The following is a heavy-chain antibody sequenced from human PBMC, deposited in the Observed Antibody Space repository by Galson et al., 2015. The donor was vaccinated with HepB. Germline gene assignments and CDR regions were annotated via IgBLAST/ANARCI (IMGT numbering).Heavy chain of an antibody. D-gene: IGHD3-10*01. CDR1: GYSFTSYW. V-gene: IGHV5-51*01. Sequence: QSGAEVKKPGESLKISCKGSGYSFTSYWIGWVGQMPGKGLEWMGIIYPGDSDTRYSPSFQGQVTISADKSISTAYLQWSSLKASDTAMYYCARRLYYGSGSYSYYYGMDVWGQGTTVTVSS. CDR2: IYPGDSDT. J-gene: IGHJ6*02. CDR3: ARRLYYGSGSYSYYYGMDV.